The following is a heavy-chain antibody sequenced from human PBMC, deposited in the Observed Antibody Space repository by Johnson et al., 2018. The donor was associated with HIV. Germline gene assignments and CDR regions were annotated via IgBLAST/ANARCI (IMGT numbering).Heavy chain of an antibody. CDR1: GLTVSSNY. Sequence: VQLVESGGGLVQPGGSLRLACAASGLTVSSNYMSWVRQAPGKGLEWVSVFYSGGSTYYADSVKGRFTISRDNSKNTLYLQMNSLKTEDTAVYFCTTDRMGFWGQGTMVTVSS. CDR3: TTDRMGF. CDR2: FYSGGST. D-gene: IGHD2-8*01. V-gene: IGHV3-66*01. J-gene: IGHJ3*01.